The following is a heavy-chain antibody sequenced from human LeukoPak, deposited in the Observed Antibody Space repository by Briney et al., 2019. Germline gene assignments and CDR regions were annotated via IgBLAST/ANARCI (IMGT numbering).Heavy chain of an antibody. V-gene: IGHV3-23*01. CDR1: GFTFSSYA. CDR3: AKYYGDYAYYYYMDV. Sequence: PGGSLRLSCAASGFTFSSYAMSSVRQAPGKGLEWVSAISGSGGSTYYADSVKGRFTISRDNSKNTLYLQMNSLRAEDTAVYYCAKYYGDYAYYYYMDVWGKGTTVTVSS. J-gene: IGHJ6*03. CDR2: ISGSGGST. D-gene: IGHD4-17*01.